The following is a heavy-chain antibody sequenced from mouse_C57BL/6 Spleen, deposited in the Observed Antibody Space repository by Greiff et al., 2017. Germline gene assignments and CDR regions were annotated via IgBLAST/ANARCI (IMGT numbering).Heavy chain of an antibody. J-gene: IGHJ1*03. V-gene: IGHV1-80*01. CDR2: IYPGDGDT. D-gene: IGHD1-1*01. CDR1: GYAFSSYW. CDR3: ARGYGSSYDWYFDV. Sequence: QVQLKESGAELVKPGASVKISCKASGYAFSSYWMNWVKQRPGKGLEWIGQIYPGDGDTNYNGKFKGKATLTADKSSSTAYMQLSSLTSEDSAVYFCARGYGSSYDWYFDVGGTGTTVTVSS.